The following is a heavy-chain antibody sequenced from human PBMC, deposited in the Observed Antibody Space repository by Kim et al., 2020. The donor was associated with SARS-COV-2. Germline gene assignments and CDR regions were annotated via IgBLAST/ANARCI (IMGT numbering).Heavy chain of an antibody. D-gene: IGHD3-3*01. CDR3: ARDRYDFWSPGHDAFDI. CDR1: GGSISSSSYY. V-gene: IGHV4-39*07. J-gene: IGHJ3*02. Sequence: SETLSLTCTVSGGSISSSSYYWGWIRQPPGKGLEWIGSIYYSGSTYYNPYLKSRVTISVDTSKNQFSLKLSSVTAADTAVYYCARDRYDFWSPGHDAFDIWGQGTMVTVSS. CDR2: IYYSGST.